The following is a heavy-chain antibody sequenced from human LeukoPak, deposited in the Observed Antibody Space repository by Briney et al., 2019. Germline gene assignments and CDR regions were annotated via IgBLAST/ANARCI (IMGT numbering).Heavy chain of an antibody. V-gene: IGHV1-18*04. D-gene: IGHD1-26*01. J-gene: IGHJ4*02. Sequence: ASVKVSCKASGYTFTSYGITWVRQAPGQGLEWMGWISVYNGNTNYAQKLQGRVTMTTDTSTCTAYMELRSLRSDDTAVYYCATVSGSYYFDYWGQGTLVTVSS. CDR2: ISVYNGNT. CDR1: GYTFTSYG. CDR3: ATVSGSYYFDY.